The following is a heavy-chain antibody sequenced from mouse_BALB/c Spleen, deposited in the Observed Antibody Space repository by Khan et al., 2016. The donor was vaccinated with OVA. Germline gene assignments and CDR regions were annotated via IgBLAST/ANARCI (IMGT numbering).Heavy chain of an antibody. Sequence: EVELVESGGDLVKPGGSLKLSCAASGFTFSSYSMSWVRQTPDKRLEWVATISSGGDYIYYPDSVKGRFTFSRDNARNTLYLQMSSLKSEDKAMYYSAGHLTGSFDYWGHGTLVTVSA. CDR3: AGHLTGSFDY. J-gene: IGHJ3*01. D-gene: IGHD4-1*01. V-gene: IGHV5-6*01. CDR2: ISSGGDYI. CDR1: GFTFSSYS.